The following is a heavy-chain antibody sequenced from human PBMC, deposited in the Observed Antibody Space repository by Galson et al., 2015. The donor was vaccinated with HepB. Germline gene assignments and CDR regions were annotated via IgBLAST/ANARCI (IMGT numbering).Heavy chain of an antibody. D-gene: IGHD7-27*01. CDR3: AKAAGENWGSKYYYYYMDV. CDR1: GFTFSSSA. Sequence: SLRLSCAASGFTFSSSAMSWVRQAPGMGLEWVSAISGSGGSTYYADSVKGRFTISRDNSKNTLYLQMNSLRAEDTAVYYCAKAAGENWGSKYYYYYMDVWGKGTTVTVSS. V-gene: IGHV3-23*01. J-gene: IGHJ6*03. CDR2: ISGSGGST.